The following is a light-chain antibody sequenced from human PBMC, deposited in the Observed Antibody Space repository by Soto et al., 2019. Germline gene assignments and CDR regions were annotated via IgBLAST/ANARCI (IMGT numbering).Light chain of an antibody. J-gene: IGKJ4*01. Sequence: EIVLTQSPGTLSLSPGERATLSCRASQSVSSSYLAWYLQKPGQAPRLLIYGASSRATGIPDRFSGSGSGTDFTLTISRLEPEDFAVYYCQQYGSSPTFGGGTKVDIK. V-gene: IGKV3-20*01. CDR2: GAS. CDR3: QQYGSSPT. CDR1: QSVSSSY.